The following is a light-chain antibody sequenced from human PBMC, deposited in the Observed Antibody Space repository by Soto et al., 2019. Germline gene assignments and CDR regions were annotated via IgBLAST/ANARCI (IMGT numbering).Light chain of an antibody. CDR2: AAS. Sequence: DFQLTQSPSSLSTSVGDRVTITCRASQSISSYLNWYQQKPGKAPNLLIYAASSLQSGVPSRFSGSGSGTDFTLSISSLQPEDFATYYCQQSYTAPSITFGQGTRLEI. CDR3: QQSYTAPSIT. V-gene: IGKV1-39*01. CDR1: QSISSY. J-gene: IGKJ5*01.